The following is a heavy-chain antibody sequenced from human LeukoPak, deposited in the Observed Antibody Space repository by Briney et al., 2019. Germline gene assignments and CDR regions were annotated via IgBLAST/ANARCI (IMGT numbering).Heavy chain of an antibody. Sequence: SETLSLTCTVSGGSFSTYYWSWIRQPAGKGLEWIGHIYTSGTTNYNPSLKSRVTMSIDTSKNQFSLKLSSVTAADTAVYYCAREMQDKSLQWIGELKKYYYYYTDVWGKGTTVTISS. CDR3: AREMQDKSLQWIGELKKYYYYYTDV. J-gene: IGHJ6*03. CDR2: IYTSGTT. CDR1: GGSFSTYY. D-gene: IGHD3-10*01. V-gene: IGHV4-4*07.